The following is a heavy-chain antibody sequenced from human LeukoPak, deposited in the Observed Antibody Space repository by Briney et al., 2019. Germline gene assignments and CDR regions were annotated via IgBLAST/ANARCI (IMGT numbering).Heavy chain of an antibody. Sequence: SETLSLTCGVSGGSISTYYWSWIRQPPGQGLEWIGYISYTGTTSYNPSLKSRVTISVDTSKNQFSLKLNSVTAADTAVYYCARYLGSSSGLDFWGQGTLVTVSS. D-gene: IGHD6-6*01. CDR3: ARYLGSSSGLDF. V-gene: IGHV4-59*01. CDR1: GGSISTYY. CDR2: ISYTGTT. J-gene: IGHJ4*02.